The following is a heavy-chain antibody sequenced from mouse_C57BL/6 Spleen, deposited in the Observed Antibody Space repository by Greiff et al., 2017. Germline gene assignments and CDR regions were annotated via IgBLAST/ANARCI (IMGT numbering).Heavy chain of an antibody. Sequence: EVKLQQSGPELVKPGASVTMSCKASGYTFTDYNMHWVKQSHGKSLEWIGYINPNNGGTSYNQKFKGKATLTVNKSSSTAYMELRSLTSEDSAVYYCARYNGYDSAWFAYWGQGTLVTVSA. CDR2: INPNNGGT. D-gene: IGHD2-4*01. V-gene: IGHV1-22*01. CDR3: ARYNGYDSAWFAY. J-gene: IGHJ3*01. CDR1: GYTFTDYN.